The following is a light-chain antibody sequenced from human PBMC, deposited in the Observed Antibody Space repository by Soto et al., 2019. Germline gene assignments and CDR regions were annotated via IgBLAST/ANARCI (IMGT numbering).Light chain of an antibody. CDR2: EVT. Sequence: HSALTQPPSASGSPGQSVTISCTGTSSDVGGYHYLSWYQHRPGKAPQLIFYEVTKRPSGVPNRFFGSKSVNTASLTVSGLQAEDEADYFCMSYAGMYTYVFGTGTKVTVL. CDR3: MSYAGMYTYV. V-gene: IGLV2-8*01. J-gene: IGLJ1*01. CDR1: SSDVGGYHY.